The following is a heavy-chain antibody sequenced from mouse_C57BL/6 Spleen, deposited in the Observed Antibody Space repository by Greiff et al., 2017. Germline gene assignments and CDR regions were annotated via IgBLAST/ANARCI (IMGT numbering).Heavy chain of an antibody. CDR2: IYPGSGST. CDR1: GYTFTSYW. CDR3: ARGINYYGSSYAMDY. Sequence: QVQLQQPGAELVKPGASVKMSCKASGYTFTSYWITWVKQRPGQGLEWIGDIYPGSGSTNYNEKFKSKATLTVDTSSSTAYMQLSSLTSEDSAVYYCARGINYYGSSYAMDYWGQGTSVTVSS. J-gene: IGHJ4*01. V-gene: IGHV1-55*01. D-gene: IGHD1-1*01.